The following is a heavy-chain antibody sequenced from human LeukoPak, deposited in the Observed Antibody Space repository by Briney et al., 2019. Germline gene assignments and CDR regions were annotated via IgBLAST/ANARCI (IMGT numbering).Heavy chain of an antibody. CDR3: ARVLRFLEWLSDAFDI. CDR1: GFTFSSYW. D-gene: IGHD3-3*01. CDR2: IKQDGSEK. V-gene: IGHV3-7*04. Sequence: TGGSLRLSCAASGFTFSSYWMSRVRQAPGKGLEWVANIKQDGSEKYYVDSAKGRFTISRDNAKNSLYLQMNSLRAEDTAVYYCARVLRFLEWLSDAFDIWGQGTMVTVSS. J-gene: IGHJ3*02.